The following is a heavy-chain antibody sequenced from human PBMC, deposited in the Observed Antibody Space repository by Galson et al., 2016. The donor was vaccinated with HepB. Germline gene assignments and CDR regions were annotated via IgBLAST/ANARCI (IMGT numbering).Heavy chain of an antibody. CDR1: GFTFGSYA. CDR3: AGGGPISGRACVS. V-gene: IGHV3-23*01. CDR2: IEGSGFST. Sequence: SLRLSCAASGFTFGSYAMTWVRQAPGKGLEWVSSIEGSGFSTYYANSVKGRFTISRDNGKNSLYLQMNSLRDEDTAIYYCAGGGPISGRACVSWGQGTLVTVSA. J-gene: IGHJ4*02. D-gene: IGHD3-16*01.